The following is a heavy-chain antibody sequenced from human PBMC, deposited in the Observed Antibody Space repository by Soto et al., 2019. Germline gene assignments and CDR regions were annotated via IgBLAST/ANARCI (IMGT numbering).Heavy chain of an antibody. Sequence: SETLSLTCTVSGGSISSSSYYWGWIRKPPGKGLEWIGSIYYSGSTYYNPSLKSRVTISVDTSKNQFSLKLSSVTAADTAVYYCARHRNYYDSSGYYAFDYWGQGTLVTVSS. D-gene: IGHD3-22*01. CDR1: GGSISSSSYY. CDR3: ARHRNYYDSSGYYAFDY. V-gene: IGHV4-39*01. CDR2: IYYSGST. J-gene: IGHJ4*02.